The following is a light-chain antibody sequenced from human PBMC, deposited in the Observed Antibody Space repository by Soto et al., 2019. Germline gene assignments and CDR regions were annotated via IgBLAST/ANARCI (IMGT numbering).Light chain of an antibody. CDR1: QSVYST. CDR2: HAS. V-gene: IGKV3-15*01. CDR3: QQYNKWPLT. Sequence: EIVMTQSPATLSVSPGERATLSCRASQSVYSTLAWYQQKSGQAPSLLIYHASTRATGIPARFSGSGSGTEFTLTISSLQSEDFAVYYCQQYNKWPLTFGGGTKLEIK. J-gene: IGKJ4*01.